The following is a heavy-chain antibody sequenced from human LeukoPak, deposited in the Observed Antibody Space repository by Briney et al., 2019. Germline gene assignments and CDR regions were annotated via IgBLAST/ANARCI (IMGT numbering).Heavy chain of an antibody. V-gene: IGHV3-30*04. Sequence: GRSLRLSCAASGFTFSSYAMHWVRQAPGKGLEWVAVISYDGSNKYYADSVKGRFTISRDNSKNTLYPQMNSLRAEDTAVYYCAREAWFDPWGQGTLVTVSS. CDR3: AREAWFDP. CDR1: GFTFSSYA. J-gene: IGHJ5*02. CDR2: ISYDGSNK.